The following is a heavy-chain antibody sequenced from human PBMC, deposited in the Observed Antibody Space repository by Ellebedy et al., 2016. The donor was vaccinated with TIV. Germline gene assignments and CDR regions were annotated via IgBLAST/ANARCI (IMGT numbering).Heavy chain of an antibody. V-gene: IGHV3-73*01. CDR1: GFTFSGSA. D-gene: IGHD4-11*01. CDR2: IRDKANTYAT. Sequence: GESLKISCAASGFTFSGSAMHWVRQASGKGLEWVARIRDKANTYATAYAASVKGRLTISRDDSKNTAYLQMNSLRAEDTAVYYCARDYPTVTDHYSYAPNDRWGQGTLVTVSS. J-gene: IGHJ5*02. CDR3: ARDYPTVTDHYSYAPNDR.